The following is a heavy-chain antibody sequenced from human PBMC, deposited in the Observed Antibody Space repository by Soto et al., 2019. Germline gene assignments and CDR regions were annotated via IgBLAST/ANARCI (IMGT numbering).Heavy chain of an antibody. D-gene: IGHD2-15*01. J-gene: IGHJ6*02. CDR1: GGTFSTHA. Sequence: QVQLEQSGAEVKKPGSSVKVSCKASGGTFSTHAIIWVRQAPGQGLAWVGGIIPAFGTTYFAQEFQGRVTLSADDLATTACMEVSSLSSEDTAVYYCARGYCSGGNCYSGMDVWGQGTTVTVSS. V-gene: IGHV1-69*01. CDR3: ARGYCSGGNCYSGMDV. CDR2: IIPAFGTT.